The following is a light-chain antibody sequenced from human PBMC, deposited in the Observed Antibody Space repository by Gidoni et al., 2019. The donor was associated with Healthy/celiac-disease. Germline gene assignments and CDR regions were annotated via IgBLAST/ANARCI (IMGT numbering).Light chain of an antibody. Sequence: QSVLTQPPSVSAAPGQKVTISCSGSSSNMENNYVSWYQQLPGTAPKLLIYDNNKRPSGIPDRFSGSKSGTSATLGITGLQTGDEADYYCGTWDSSLSVWVFGGGTKLTVL. CDR3: GTWDSSLSVWV. CDR2: DNN. CDR1: SSNMENNY. V-gene: IGLV1-51*01. J-gene: IGLJ3*02.